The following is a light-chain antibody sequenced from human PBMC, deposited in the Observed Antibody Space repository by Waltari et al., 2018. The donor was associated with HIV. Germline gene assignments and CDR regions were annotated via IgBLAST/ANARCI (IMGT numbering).Light chain of an antibody. V-gene: IGLV1-44*01. CDR3: AAWDDSLNAWV. CDR2: SNN. Sequence: QSVLTQPPSASGTPGQRVTISFSGSSPNIGSNYIYWYQQLPGTAPKLLIYSNNQRPSGVPDRISGSKSGTSASLAISGLQSVDEADYYCAAWDDSLNAWVFGGGTKLTVL. J-gene: IGLJ3*02. CDR1: SPNIGSNY.